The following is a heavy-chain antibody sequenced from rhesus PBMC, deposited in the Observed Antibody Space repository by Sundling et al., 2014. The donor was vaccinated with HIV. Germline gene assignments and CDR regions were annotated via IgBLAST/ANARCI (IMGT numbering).Heavy chain of an antibody. J-gene: IGHJ4*01. CDR2: ISGNSGST. Sequence: QLQLQESGPGLVKPSETLSLTCAVSGGSISSRYWTWIRQPPGKGLECIGRISGNSGSTDYNPSLKSRVTISTDTSKNQFSLKLRSVTSADTAVYYCARGRGFGLGSDSWGQGLLV. V-gene: IGHV4-173*01. D-gene: IGHD3-3*01. CDR1: GGSISSRY. CDR3: ARGRGFGLGSDS.